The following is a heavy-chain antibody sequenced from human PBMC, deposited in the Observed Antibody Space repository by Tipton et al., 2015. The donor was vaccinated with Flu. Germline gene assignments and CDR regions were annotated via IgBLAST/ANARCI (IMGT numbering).Heavy chain of an antibody. J-gene: IGHJ4*02. Sequence: SLRLSCAASGFTFSDYYMSWIRQAPGKGLEWVSYISSSGSTIYYADSVKGRFTISRDNAKNSLYLQMNSLRAEVTAVYYCARDFPMVRAFDYWGQGTLVTVSS. CDR2: ISSSGSTI. D-gene: IGHD5-18*01. CDR3: ARDFPMVRAFDY. CDR1: GFTFSDYY. V-gene: IGHV3-11*01.